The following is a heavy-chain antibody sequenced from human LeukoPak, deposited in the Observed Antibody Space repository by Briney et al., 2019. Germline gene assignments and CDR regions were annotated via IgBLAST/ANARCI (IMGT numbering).Heavy chain of an antibody. CDR3: ARDPEWELLYFDY. CDR2: IWYDGSNK. J-gene: IGHJ4*02. V-gene: IGHV3-33*01. D-gene: IGHD1-26*01. Sequence: GGSLRLSCAASGFTFSSYGMHWVRQAPGKGLEWVAVIWYDGSNKYYADSVKGRFTISRDNSKNTLYLQMSSLRAEDTAVYYCARDPEWELLYFDYWGQGPLVTVSS. CDR1: GFTFSSYG.